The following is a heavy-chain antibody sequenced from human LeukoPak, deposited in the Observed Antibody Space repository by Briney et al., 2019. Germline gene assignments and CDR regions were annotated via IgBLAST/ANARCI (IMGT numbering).Heavy chain of an antibody. Sequence: SETLSLTCTVSGGSISNYFWSWIRQPPGKGLEWIGFVHNSGGTSYNPSLKSRVTVSVDTSKNQFSLKLSSVTAADTAVYYCARGYCTNGVCSSDYFDYWGQGTLVTVSS. CDR2: VHNSGGT. D-gene: IGHD2-8*01. J-gene: IGHJ4*02. CDR3: ARGYCTNGVCSSDYFDY. CDR1: GGSISNYF. V-gene: IGHV4-59*08.